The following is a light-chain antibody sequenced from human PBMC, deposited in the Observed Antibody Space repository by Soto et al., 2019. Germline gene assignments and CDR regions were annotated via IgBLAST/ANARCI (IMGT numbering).Light chain of an antibody. CDR1: SSDVGSYNL. Sequence: QSVLTQPASVSGSPGQSITISCTGTSSDVGSYNLVSWYQQHPGKAPKLMIYEGSKRPSWVSNRFSGSKSGNTASLTISGLQAEDEADYYCCSYAGSSTPVVFGGGTTLTVL. CDR3: CSYAGSSTPVV. CDR2: EGS. J-gene: IGLJ2*01. V-gene: IGLV2-23*01.